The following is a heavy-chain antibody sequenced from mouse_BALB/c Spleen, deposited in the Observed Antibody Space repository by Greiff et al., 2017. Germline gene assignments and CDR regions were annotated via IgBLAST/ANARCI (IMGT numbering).Heavy chain of an antibody. J-gene: IGHJ4*01. D-gene: IGHD2-4*01. V-gene: IGHV5-6*01. CDR1: GFTFSSYG. CDR2: ISSGGSYT. CDR3: AREADDYDYAMDY. Sequence: EVKVVESGGDLVKPGGSLKLSCAASGFTFSSYGMSWVRQTPDKRLEWVATISSGGSYTYYPDSVKGRFTISRDNAKNTLYLQMSSLKSEDTAMYYCAREADDYDYAMDYWGQGTSVTVSS.